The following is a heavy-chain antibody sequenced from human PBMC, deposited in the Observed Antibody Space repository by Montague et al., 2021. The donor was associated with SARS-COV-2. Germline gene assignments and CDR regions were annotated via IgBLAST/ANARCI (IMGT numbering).Heavy chain of an antibody. J-gene: IGHJ6*02. CDR3: ARALGIGNYYYGMDV. Sequence: SLRLSCAASGFTFSSYWMHWVRQAPGKGLVWVSYINSDGSITHYADSVKGRFTISRDNAKNSLYLQMNSLRAEDTAVYYCARALGIGNYYYGMDVWGQGTTVTVSS. V-gene: IGHV3-74*01. CDR2: INSDGSIT. D-gene: IGHD7-27*01. CDR1: GFTFSSYW.